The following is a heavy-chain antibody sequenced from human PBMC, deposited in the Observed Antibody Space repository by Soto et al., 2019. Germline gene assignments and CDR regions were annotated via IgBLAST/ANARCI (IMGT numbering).Heavy chain of an antibody. D-gene: IGHD6-19*01. CDR3: AGGSGWESES. V-gene: IGHV3-7*05. Sequence: EVKLVASGGGLVQPGGSLRLSCVVSEFTFSTYWMTWVRQAPGKGLEWVANIEQDGGEKNYLESVRGRFTISRDSAKKSLYLEMNSLRAEDTAVYYCAGGSGWESESWGQGTLVTVSS. CDR1: EFTFSTYW. CDR2: IEQDGGEK. J-gene: IGHJ4*02.